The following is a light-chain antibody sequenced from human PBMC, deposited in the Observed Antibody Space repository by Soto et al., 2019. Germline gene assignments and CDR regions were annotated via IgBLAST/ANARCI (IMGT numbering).Light chain of an antibody. Sequence: IGLTQSPDTLSLSPGERATLYCGASQRVSGGFLAWYQQKPGLAPRLILYDTSFRATGIPDRFSGSGSGTDFTLTISSLQAEDVAVYYCPQYSSPPLTFGGGTKVDIK. V-gene: IGKV3D-20*01. CDR3: PQYSSPPLT. J-gene: IGKJ4*01. CDR1: QRVSGGF. CDR2: DTS.